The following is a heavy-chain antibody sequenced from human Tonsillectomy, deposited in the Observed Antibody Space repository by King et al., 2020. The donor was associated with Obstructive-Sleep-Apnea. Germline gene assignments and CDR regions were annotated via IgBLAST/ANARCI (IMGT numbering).Heavy chain of an antibody. CDR2: INPNSGGT. J-gene: IGHJ4*02. CDR1: GYTFTGYY. Sequence: QLVQSGAEVKKPGASVKVSCKASGYTFTGYYMHWVRQAPGQGLEWMGWINPNSGGTNYAQKFQGRVTMTRDTSISTAYMELSRLRSDDTAVYYCARDGGYGGNDDYYFDYWGQGTLVTVSS. V-gene: IGHV1-2*02. D-gene: IGHD4-23*01. CDR3: ARDGGYGGNDDYYFDY.